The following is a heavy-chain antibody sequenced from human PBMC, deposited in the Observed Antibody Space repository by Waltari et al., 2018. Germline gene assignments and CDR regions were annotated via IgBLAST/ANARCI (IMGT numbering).Heavy chain of an antibody. Sequence: EVQLVESGGGLVQPGGSLRLSCAASGFTFSSYWMSWVRQAPGKGLEWVANIKQDGSEKDYVDSVKGRFTISRDNAKNSLYLQMNSLRAEDTAVYYCASGQEMATTSFDYWGQGTLVTVSS. CDR2: IKQDGSEK. CDR1: GFTFSSYW. CDR3: ASGQEMATTSFDY. V-gene: IGHV3-7*01. D-gene: IGHD5-12*01. J-gene: IGHJ4*02.